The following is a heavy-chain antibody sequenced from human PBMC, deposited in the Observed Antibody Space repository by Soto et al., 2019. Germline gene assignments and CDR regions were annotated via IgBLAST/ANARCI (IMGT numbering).Heavy chain of an antibody. CDR1: AFTFSSYW. J-gene: IGHJ3*02. CDR2: IKQDGSEK. CDR3: ARDLFEAARRGEYAFDI. D-gene: IGHD3-16*01. Sequence: EVRLVESGGGLVQPGGSLRLSCAASAFTFSSYWMSWVRQAPGKGLEWVANIKQDGSEKYYVDSVKGRFTISRDNAKNSLYLQMNSLSAEDTAVYYCARDLFEAARRGEYAFDIWGQGTMVTVSS. V-gene: IGHV3-7*03.